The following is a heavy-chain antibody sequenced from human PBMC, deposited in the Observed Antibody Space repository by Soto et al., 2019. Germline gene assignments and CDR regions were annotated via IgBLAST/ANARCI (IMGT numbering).Heavy chain of an antibody. CDR1: GFTFNKFW. V-gene: IGHV3-7*01. J-gene: IGHJ4*02. CDR2: IDQDETVR. D-gene: IGHD2-21*01. CDR3: VREGDCGGDCYALVFEH. Sequence: EVKVVESGGGLVQPGGSLRLSCAASGFTFNKFWMTWVRQAPGKGLEWVANIDQDETVRNYVDSVKGRFTISRDNAKNAVYLQMDCLRDEDTARYYCVREGDCGGDCYALVFEHWGQGAMVTVSS.